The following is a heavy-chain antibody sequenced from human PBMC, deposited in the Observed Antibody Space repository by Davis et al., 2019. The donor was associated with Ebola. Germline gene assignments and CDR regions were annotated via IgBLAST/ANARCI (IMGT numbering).Heavy chain of an antibody. Sequence: GESLKISCAASGFTFSSFWMSWVRQPPGKGLEWVANLKQDGSVKYYVDSVKGRFTISRDNDRSSLFLQMNSLRAEDTAIYNCAIMGGSSWSRPYNWFGPWGQGTLVTVSS. D-gene: IGHD6-13*01. CDR2: LKQDGSVK. CDR1: GFTFSSFW. CDR3: AIMGGSSWSRPYNWFGP. V-gene: IGHV3-7*01. J-gene: IGHJ5*02.